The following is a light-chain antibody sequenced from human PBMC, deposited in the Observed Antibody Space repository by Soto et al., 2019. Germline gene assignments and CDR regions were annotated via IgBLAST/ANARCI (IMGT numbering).Light chain of an antibody. V-gene: IGLV7-43*01. CDR3: VLYYGGAHVV. CDR2: STT. CDR1: TGPVTTSHY. Sequence: QAVVTQEPSLTVSPGGTVTLTCASSTGPVTTSHYPHWFQQKPGQPPRSLIYSTTNTHSWTPARFSGSLLGGKAALTLSGVLPEDEADYYCVLYYGGAHVVFGGGTKVTVL. J-gene: IGLJ2*01.